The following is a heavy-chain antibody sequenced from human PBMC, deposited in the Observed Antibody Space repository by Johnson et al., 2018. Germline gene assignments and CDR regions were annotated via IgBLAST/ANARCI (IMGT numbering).Heavy chain of an antibody. D-gene: IGHD3-16*01. CDR2: ISCDGTNK. V-gene: IGHV3-30*03. J-gene: IGHJ4*02. Sequence: QVQLVQSGGGVVQSGRSLRLSCAASGFTFSSSCMHWVRQAPGKGLEWVALISCDGTNKYSADFVQVGFTSSRANAKDTRYLQMNSLRAEDTAVYYCSVWDPNDVWTCLPPFDCWGQGTLVTGAS. CDR3: SVWDPNDVWTCLPPFDC. CDR1: GFTFSSSC.